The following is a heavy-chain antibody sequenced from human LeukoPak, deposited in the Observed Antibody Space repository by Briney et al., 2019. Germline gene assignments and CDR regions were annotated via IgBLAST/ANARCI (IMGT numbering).Heavy chain of an antibody. CDR3: AKDRGYSSSFGLTFDY. CDR2: IYSGGST. CDR1: GFTVSSNY. J-gene: IGHJ4*02. V-gene: IGHV3-53*05. D-gene: IGHD6-6*01. Sequence: GGSLRLSCAASGFTVSSNYMSWVRQAPGKGLEWVSVIYSGGSTYYADSVKGRFTISRDNSKNTLYLQMNSLRAEDTAVYYCAKDRGYSSSFGLTFDYWGQGTLVTVSS.